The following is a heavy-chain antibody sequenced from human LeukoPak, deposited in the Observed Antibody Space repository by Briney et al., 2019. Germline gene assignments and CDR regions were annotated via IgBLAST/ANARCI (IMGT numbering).Heavy chain of an antibody. Sequence: SETLSLTCAVYGGSFSGYYWSWIRQPPGKGLEWIGEINHSGSTNYNPSLKSRVTISVDTSKNQFSLKLSSVTAADTAVYYCAILPSYDSSGYDGYPPNFWGQGTMVTVSS. CDR1: GGSFSGYY. CDR2: INHSGST. J-gene: IGHJ3*01. V-gene: IGHV4-34*01. CDR3: AILPSYDSSGYDGYPPNF. D-gene: IGHD3-22*01.